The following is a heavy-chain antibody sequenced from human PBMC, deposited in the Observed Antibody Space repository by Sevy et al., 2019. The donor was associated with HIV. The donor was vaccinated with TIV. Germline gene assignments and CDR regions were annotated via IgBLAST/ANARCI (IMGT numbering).Heavy chain of an antibody. Sequence: ASVKVSCKASGYTFTSYGISWVRQAPGQGLEWMGWISAYNGNTNYAQKLQGRVSMTTDTSTSTAYMELRSLRSDDTAVYYCAGASATGTTMDFDYWGKGTLVTVSS. J-gene: IGHJ4*02. V-gene: IGHV1-18*01. CDR1: GYTFTSYG. D-gene: IGHD1-1*01. CDR2: ISAYNGNT. CDR3: AGASATGTTMDFDY.